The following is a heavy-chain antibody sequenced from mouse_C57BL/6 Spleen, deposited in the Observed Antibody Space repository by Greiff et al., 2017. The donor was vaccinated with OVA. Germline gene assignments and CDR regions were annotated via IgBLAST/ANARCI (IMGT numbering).Heavy chain of an antibody. D-gene: IGHD1-1*01. CDR1: GFTFSSYG. V-gene: IGHV5-6*01. J-gene: IGHJ3*01. Sequence: EVHLVESGGDLVKPGGSLKLSCAASGFTFSSYGMSWVRQTPDKRLEWVATISSGGSYTYYPDSVKGRFTISRDNAKNTLYLQMSSLKSEDTAMYYCARHPSLLLRPAWFAYWGQGTLVTVSA. CDR3: ARHPSLLLRPAWFAY. CDR2: ISSGGSYT.